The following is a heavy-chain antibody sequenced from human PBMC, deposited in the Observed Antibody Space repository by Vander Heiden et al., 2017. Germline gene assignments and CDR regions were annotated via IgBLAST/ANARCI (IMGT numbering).Heavy chain of an antibody. J-gene: IGHJ4*02. CDR1: GFTFSAPG. CDR3: ARDRHSWLDY. Sequence: QPGRTLRLSCEPSGFTFSAPGMHWVRQAPGKGLEWVAVIWYEGINKDYADSVKGRFTISRDNSKNTVYLQMNSLRVEDTAVYYCARDRHSWLDYWGQGTLVTVSS. V-gene: IGHV3-33*01. CDR2: IWYEGINK. D-gene: IGHD1-26*01.